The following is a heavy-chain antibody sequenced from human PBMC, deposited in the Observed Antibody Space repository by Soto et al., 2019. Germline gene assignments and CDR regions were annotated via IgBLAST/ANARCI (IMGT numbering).Heavy chain of an antibody. CDR2: ISHSGST. J-gene: IGHJ3*02. CDR3: ARDGNYCSGGSCYWTGMVRRAFDI. D-gene: IGHD2-15*01. Sequence: SEILSLTCAVYGGSFSGYYWSWIRQPPGKGLEWIGEISHSGSTNYNPSLKSRLTISVDTSKNQFSLKLSSVTAADTAVYYCARDGNYCSGGSCYWTGMVRRAFDIWGQGTMVTVSS. CDR1: GGSFSGYY. V-gene: IGHV4-34*01.